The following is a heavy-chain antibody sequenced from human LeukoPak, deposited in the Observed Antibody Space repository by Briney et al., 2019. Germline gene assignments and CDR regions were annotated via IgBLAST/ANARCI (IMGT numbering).Heavy chain of an antibody. D-gene: IGHD6-13*01. CDR1: GGSISSYY. CDR3: ARESYEKGSSSWYDS. Sequence: SETLSLTCTVPGGSISSYYWSWIRQPAGKGLEWIGRIYTSGSTNYNPSFKSRVTMSVDTSKNQFSLKLSSVTAADTAVYYCARESYEKGSSSWYDSWGQGTLVTVSS. J-gene: IGHJ4*02. V-gene: IGHV4-4*07. CDR2: IYTSGST.